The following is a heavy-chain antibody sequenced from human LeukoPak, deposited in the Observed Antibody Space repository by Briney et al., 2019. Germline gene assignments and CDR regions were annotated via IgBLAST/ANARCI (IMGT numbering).Heavy chain of an antibody. CDR1: GFMFTDYY. CDR2: ISPSSAYT. D-gene: IGHD6-25*01. CDR3: ARDLVAAANTGGYYFEY. V-gene: IGHV3-11*05. Sequence: GGSLRLSCAASGFMFTDYYMGWFRQTPGKGLEWLSYISPSSAYTNFADSVKGRFTISRDNAKNSLYLQMNSLRVEDTAVYYCARDLVAAANTGGYYFEYWGQGTLVPVSS. J-gene: IGHJ4*02.